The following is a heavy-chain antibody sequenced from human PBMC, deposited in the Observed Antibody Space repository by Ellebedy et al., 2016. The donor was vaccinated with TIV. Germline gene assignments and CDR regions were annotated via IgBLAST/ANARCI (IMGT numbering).Heavy chain of an antibody. Sequence: AALVKVSCKASGYTFTRYYMHWVRQAPGQGLEWMGIVNPSGGSTSYAQKLQGRVTMTRDTSTSTVYMELSSLRSEDTAVYYCARDDLEDFWSGYPDYWGQGTLVTVSS. J-gene: IGHJ4*02. CDR1: GYTFTRYY. V-gene: IGHV1-46*04. CDR3: ARDDLEDFWSGYPDY. CDR2: VNPSGGST. D-gene: IGHD3-3*01.